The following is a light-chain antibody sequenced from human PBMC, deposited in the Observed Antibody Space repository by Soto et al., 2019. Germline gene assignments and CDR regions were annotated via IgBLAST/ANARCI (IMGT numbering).Light chain of an antibody. CDR3: QQYNSYPYT. CDR2: KAS. CDR1: QSISSW. J-gene: IGKJ2*01. Sequence: DIQMTQSPSTLSASVGDRVTITCRASQSISSWLAWYQQKPGKAPKLLIYKASSLESGVPSRFSGSGSGAEFTLTISSLQPEDFATYYCQQYNSYPYTFGQGTKLESK. V-gene: IGKV1-5*03.